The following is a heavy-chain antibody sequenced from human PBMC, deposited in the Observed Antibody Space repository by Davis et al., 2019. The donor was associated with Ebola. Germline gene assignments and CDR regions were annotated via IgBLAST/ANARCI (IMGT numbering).Heavy chain of an antibody. CDR1: GDTFSKYA. CDR2: IIPILGIS. V-gene: IGHV1-69*10. J-gene: IGHJ4*02. Sequence: SVKVSCKTSGDTFSKYAINWVRQAPGQGLEWMGGIIPILGISNYAQKFQGRVTITADESTSTAYMELSSLRSEDTAVYYCARGGSMVQYFDYWGQGTLVTVSS. D-gene: IGHD3-10*01. CDR3: ARGGSMVQYFDY.